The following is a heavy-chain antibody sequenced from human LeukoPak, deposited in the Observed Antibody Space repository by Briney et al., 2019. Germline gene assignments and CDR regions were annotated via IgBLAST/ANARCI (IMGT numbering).Heavy chain of an antibody. CDR1: GGTFSNYA. CDR2: IIPIYGTT. D-gene: IGHD3-3*01. V-gene: IGHV1-69*13. CDR3: ATPHKYYDVWRGYCPFDN. Sequence: GASVKVSCKASGGTFSNYAINWVRPAPGQGLEWLGGIIPIYGTTNYGQTFQGRVTITADESTTTAYMELSSLRSEDTALYYCATPHKYYDVWRGYCPFDNCGQGTLVTVSS. J-gene: IGHJ4*02.